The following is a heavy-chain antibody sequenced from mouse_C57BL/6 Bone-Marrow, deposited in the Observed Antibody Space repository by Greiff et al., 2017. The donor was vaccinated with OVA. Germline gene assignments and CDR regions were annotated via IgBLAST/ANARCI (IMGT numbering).Heavy chain of an antibody. V-gene: IGHV1-82*01. CDR1: GYAFSSSW. J-gene: IGHJ1*03. D-gene: IGHD2-4*01. CDR2: IYPGDGDT. CDR3: ARSYYDYDGYWYFDV. Sequence: ESGPELVKPGASVKISCKASGYAFSSSWMNWVKQRPGKGLEWIGRIYPGDGDTNYNGKFKGKATLTADTSSSTAYMQLSSLTSEDSAVYFCARSYYDYDGYWYFDVWGTGTTVTVSS.